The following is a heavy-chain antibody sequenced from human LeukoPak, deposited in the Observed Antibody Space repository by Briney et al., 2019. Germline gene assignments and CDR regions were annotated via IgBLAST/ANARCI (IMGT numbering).Heavy chain of an antibody. CDR2: ISAYNGNT. Sequence: ASVKVSCKASGYTFTSYGISRVRQAPGQGLEWMGWISAYNGNTNYAQKLQGRVTMTTDTSTSTAYMELRSLRSDDTAVYYCARDRGSSSWYGGDFDYWGQGTLVTVSS. V-gene: IGHV1-18*01. J-gene: IGHJ4*02. D-gene: IGHD6-13*01. CDR1: GYTFTSYG. CDR3: ARDRGSSSWYGGDFDY.